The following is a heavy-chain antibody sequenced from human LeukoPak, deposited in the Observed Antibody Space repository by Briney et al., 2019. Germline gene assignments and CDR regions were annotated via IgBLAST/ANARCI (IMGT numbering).Heavy chain of an antibody. D-gene: IGHD6-13*01. CDR1: GFIVSSNY. CDR3: ASRIAAAGTDAFDI. Sequence: GGSLRLSCAASGFIVSSNYMSWVRQAPGKGLEWVSVTYSDGSSYYTGSVKGRFTISRDTSKNTLYLQMSSLRAEDTAVYYCASRIAAAGTDAFDIWGQGTMVTVSS. CDR2: TYSDGSS. J-gene: IGHJ3*02. V-gene: IGHV3-66*02.